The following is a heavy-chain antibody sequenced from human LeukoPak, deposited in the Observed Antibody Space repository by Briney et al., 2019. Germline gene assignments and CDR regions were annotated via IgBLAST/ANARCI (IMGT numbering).Heavy chain of an antibody. CDR3: AREDITMVRGVKTRWFDP. D-gene: IGHD3-10*01. CDR2: ISSSSSYI. V-gene: IGHV3-21*01. Sequence: GGSLRLSCAASRFTFSSYSMNWVRQAPGKGLEWVSSISSSSSYIYYADSVKGRFTISRDNSKNTLYLQMNSLRAEDTAVYYCAREDITMVRGVKTRWFDPWGQGTLVTVSS. CDR1: RFTFSSYS. J-gene: IGHJ5*02.